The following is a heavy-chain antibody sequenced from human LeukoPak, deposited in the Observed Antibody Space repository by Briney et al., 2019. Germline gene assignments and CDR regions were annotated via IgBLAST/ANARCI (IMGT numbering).Heavy chain of an antibody. V-gene: IGHV3-23*01. CDR3: AREDSSGLDY. Sequence: GGSLRLSCAASGFTFSSHGMSWVRQAPGKGLEWVSTISGSGDYTYYADSVKGRFTISRDNSKNTLYLQMNSLRAEDTAVYYCAREDSSGLDYWGQGTLVTVSS. D-gene: IGHD6-19*01. CDR1: GFTFSSHG. CDR2: ISGSGDYT. J-gene: IGHJ4*02.